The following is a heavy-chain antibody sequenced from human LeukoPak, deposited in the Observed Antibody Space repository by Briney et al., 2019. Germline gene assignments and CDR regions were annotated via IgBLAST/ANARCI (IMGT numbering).Heavy chain of an antibody. V-gene: IGHV4-39*07. CDR1: GGSVSSGSYY. Sequence: SETLCLTCTVSGGSVSSGSYYWGWIRQPPGKGLEWIGEINHSGSTNYNPSLKSRVTISVDTSKNQFSLKLSSVTAADTAVYYCASGRDGYNLWGQGTLVTVSS. J-gene: IGHJ4*02. CDR2: INHSGST. D-gene: IGHD5-24*01. CDR3: ASGRDGYNL.